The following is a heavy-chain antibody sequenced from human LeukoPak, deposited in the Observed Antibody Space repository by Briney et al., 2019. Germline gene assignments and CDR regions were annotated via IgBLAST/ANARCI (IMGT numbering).Heavy chain of an antibody. V-gene: IGHV4-59*08. J-gene: IGHJ6*02. CDR3: ARLVPRGYYDSSGYYYSYYYYGMDV. CDR2: IYYSGST. CDR1: GGSISSYY. Sequence: SETLSLTCTVSGGSISSYYWSWIRQPPGKGLEWIGYIYYSGSTNYNPSLKSRVTISVDTSKNQFSLKLSSVTAADTAVYYCARLVPRGYYDSSGYYYSYYYYGMDVWGQGTTVTVPS. D-gene: IGHD3-22*01.